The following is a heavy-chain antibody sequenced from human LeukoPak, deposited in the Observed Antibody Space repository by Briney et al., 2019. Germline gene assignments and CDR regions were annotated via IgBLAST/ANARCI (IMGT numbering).Heavy chain of an antibody. CDR2: ISAYNGNT. Sequence: ASVKVSCKASGYTFTSYGISWVRQAPGQGLEWMGWISAYNGNTNYAQKLQGRVTMTTDTSTSTAYMELRSLRSDDTAVYYCERDGGLFLGWSTKYWFDPGGKGTLVTVSS. CDR1: GYTFTSYG. CDR3: ERDGGLFLGWSTKYWFDP. D-gene: IGHD3-3*01. V-gene: IGHV1-18*01. J-gene: IGHJ5*02.